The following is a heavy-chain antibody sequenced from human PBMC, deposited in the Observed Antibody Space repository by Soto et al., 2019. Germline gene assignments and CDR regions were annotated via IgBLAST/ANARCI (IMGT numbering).Heavy chain of an antibody. CDR3: ARVHLYYGSGSFPTYYFDY. J-gene: IGHJ4*02. CDR2: ISSNGGST. V-gene: IGHV3-64*01. CDR1: GFTFSSYA. Sequence: QPGGSLRLSCAASGFTFSSYAMHWVRQAPGKGLEYVSAISSNGGSTYYANSVKGRFTISRDNSKNTLYLQMGSLRAEDMAVYYCARVHLYYGSGSFPTYYFDYWGQGTLVTVSS. D-gene: IGHD3-10*01.